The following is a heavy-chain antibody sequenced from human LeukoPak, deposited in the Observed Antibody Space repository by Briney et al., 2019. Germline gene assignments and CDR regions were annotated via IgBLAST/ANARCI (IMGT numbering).Heavy chain of an antibody. V-gene: IGHV3-74*01. CDR3: VRDLILVDTPGDDLDY. CDR1: GFTFTNLW. Sequence: PGRSLRLSCAASGFTFTNLWMHWVRHVPGKGMVWDSRINVDGSVKSYEASEKGRIIISRNNAKNTVSLQMNSLRAEDTAVYYCVRDLILVDTPGDDLDYWGQGALVTVSS. D-gene: IGHD4-23*01. CDR2: INVDGSVK. J-gene: IGHJ4*02.